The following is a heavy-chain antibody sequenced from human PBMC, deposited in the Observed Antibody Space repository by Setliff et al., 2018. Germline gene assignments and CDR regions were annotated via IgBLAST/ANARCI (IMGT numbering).Heavy chain of an antibody. V-gene: IGHV4-38-2*01. D-gene: IGHD4-17*01. CDR1: DFSINSGYY. CDR3: ARQIDYGDFQYFDY. CDR2: IYRNGNT. J-gene: IGHJ4*02. Sequence: SETLSLPCSVSDFSINSGYYWGWIRQSPGEGLEWIGSIYRNGNTYYNPSLKSRVTISVDTSKNQLSLKLNSVTAADTAVYYCARQIDYGDFQYFDYWGQGTLVTVSS.